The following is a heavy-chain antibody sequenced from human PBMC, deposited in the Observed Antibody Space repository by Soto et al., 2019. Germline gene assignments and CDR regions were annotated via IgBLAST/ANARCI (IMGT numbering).Heavy chain of an antibody. CDR1: GGSISSGDYY. Sequence: TSETLSLTCTVSGGSISSGDYYWSWIRQPPGKGLEWIGYIYYSGSTNYNPSLKSRVTISVDTSKNQFSLKLSSVTAADTAVYYCARRKLAYCGGDCYSSYNWFDPWGQGTLVTVSS. CDR2: IYYSGST. J-gene: IGHJ5*02. V-gene: IGHV4-30-4*01. D-gene: IGHD2-21*02. CDR3: ARRKLAYCGGDCYSSYNWFDP.